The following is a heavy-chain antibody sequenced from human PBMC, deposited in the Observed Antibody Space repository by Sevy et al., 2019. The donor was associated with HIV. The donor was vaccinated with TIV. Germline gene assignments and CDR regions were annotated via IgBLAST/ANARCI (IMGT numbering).Heavy chain of an antibody. J-gene: IGHJ6*02. CDR1: GFTFSDYY. CDR3: ARDHVKDGDLGDYYYYAFDV. D-gene: IGHD4-17*01. V-gene: IGHV3-11*01. CDR2: ISGSDSTI. Sequence: GGSLRLYCAASGFTFSDYYMSWIRQAPGKGLEWISYISGSDSTIYYADSVKGRFTISRDNARNSLYLQMNSLRAEDTAVYYCARDHVKDGDLGDYYYYAFDVWGQGTTVTVSS.